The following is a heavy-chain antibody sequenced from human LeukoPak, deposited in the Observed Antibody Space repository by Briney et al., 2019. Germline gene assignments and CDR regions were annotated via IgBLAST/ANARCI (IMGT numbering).Heavy chain of an antibody. CDR2: IYYSGST. Sequence: SETLSLTCTVSGGSISSGDYYWSWIRQPPGKGLEWIGYIYYSGSTYYNPSLKSRVTISVDTSKNQFSLKLGSVTAADTAVYYCASISGYGGNSGAFDIWGQGTMVTVSS. J-gene: IGHJ3*02. V-gene: IGHV4-30-4*01. CDR1: GGSISSGDYY. CDR3: ASISGYGGNSGAFDI. D-gene: IGHD4-23*01.